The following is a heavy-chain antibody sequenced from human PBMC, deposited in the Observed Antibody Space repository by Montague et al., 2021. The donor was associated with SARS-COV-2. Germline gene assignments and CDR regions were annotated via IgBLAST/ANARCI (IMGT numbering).Heavy chain of an antibody. V-gene: IGHV4-34*01. CDR3: AKEREVVRAARTLVAFDL. CDR2: INHSGTA. CDR1: GGSFSVYY. D-gene: IGHD2-2*01. J-gene: IGHJ3*01. Sequence: SETLSLTCAVYGGSFSVYYWSWLRQSPGSGLEWIAEINHSGTANYNPSLKSRVSISVGTSKNQFTLKLTSVTAADTAMYYCAKEREVVRAARTLVAFDLWGQGTMVTVSS.